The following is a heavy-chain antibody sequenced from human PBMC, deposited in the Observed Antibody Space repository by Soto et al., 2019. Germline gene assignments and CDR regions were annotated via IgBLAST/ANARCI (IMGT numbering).Heavy chain of an antibody. Sequence: SETLSLTCTVSGGSISSGGYYWSWIRQHPGKGLEWIGYIYYSGSTYYNPSLKSRVTISVDTSKNQFSLKLSSVTAADTAVYYCARGLLETCSGGSCTYFDYWGQGTLVTVSS. J-gene: IGHJ4*02. D-gene: IGHD2-15*01. CDR3: ARGLLETCSGGSCTYFDY. CDR1: GGSISSGGYY. V-gene: IGHV4-31*03. CDR2: IYYSGST.